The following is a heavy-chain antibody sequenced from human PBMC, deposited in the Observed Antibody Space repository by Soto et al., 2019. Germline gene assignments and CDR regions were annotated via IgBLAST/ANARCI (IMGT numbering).Heavy chain of an antibody. CDR2: INHSGST. V-gene: IGHV4-34*01. CDR1: GGSFSCYY. Sequence: SETLSLTCAVYGGSFSCYYWSWIRQPPGKGLEWIGEINHSGSTNYNPSLKSRVTISVDTSKNQFSLKLSSVTAADTAVYYCASGAIAAAGTSRAFDIWGQGTMVNVSS. CDR3: ASGAIAAAGTSRAFDI. D-gene: IGHD6-13*01. J-gene: IGHJ3*02.